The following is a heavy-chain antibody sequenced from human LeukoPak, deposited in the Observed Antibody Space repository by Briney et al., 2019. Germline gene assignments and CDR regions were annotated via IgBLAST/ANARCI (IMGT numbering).Heavy chain of an antibody. Sequence: KTGGSLRLSCAASGFTFSDYFMTWIRQAPGKGLEWFSYISSSGSAIYYADSVKGRFTISRDNAKNSLYLQMNSLRAEDTAVYYCARVSGESKCRGDCSYFDYWGQGTLVTVSS. V-gene: IGHV3-11*01. CDR3: ARVSGESKCRGDCSYFDY. D-gene: IGHD2-21*02. CDR2: ISSSGSAI. J-gene: IGHJ4*02. CDR1: GFTFSDYF.